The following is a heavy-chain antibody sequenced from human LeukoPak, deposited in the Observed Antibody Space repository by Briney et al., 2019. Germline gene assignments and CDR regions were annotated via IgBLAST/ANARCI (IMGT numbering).Heavy chain of an antibody. V-gene: IGHV3-7*01. CDR1: GFIFSNYW. D-gene: IGHD7-27*01. CDR2: INQDGSQI. CDR3: VRRGSVWGDH. J-gene: IGHJ4*02. Sequence: GGSLRLSCAGSGFIFSNYWLSWVRQAPGKGLEWVANINQDGSQIYYVDSVKGRFTISRDNAKNSLCLQMNSLRAEDTAVYYCVRRGSVWGDHWGQGTLVSASS.